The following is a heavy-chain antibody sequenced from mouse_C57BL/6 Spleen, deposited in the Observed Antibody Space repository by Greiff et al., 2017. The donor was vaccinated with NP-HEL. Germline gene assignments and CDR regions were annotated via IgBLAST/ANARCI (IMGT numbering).Heavy chain of an antibody. D-gene: IGHD1-1*01. CDR3: AREELYYYGSSYYFDY. Sequence: VQLQQPGAELVRPGSSVKLSCKASGYTFTSYWMHWVKQRPIQGLEWIGNIDPSDSETHYNQKFKDKATLTVDKSSSTAYMQLSSLTSEDSAVYYCAREELYYYGSSYYFDYWGQGTTLTVSS. J-gene: IGHJ2*01. CDR2: IDPSDSET. V-gene: IGHV1-52*01. CDR1: GYTFTSYW.